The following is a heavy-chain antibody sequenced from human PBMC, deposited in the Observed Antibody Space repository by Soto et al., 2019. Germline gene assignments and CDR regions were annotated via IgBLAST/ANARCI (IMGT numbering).Heavy chain of an antibody. J-gene: IGHJ6*02. CDR3: ARDPRLRYFDWFPMGRYYYGMDV. V-gene: IGHV1-18*01. CDR1: GYTFTSYG. D-gene: IGHD3-9*01. Sequence: GAPVKGSSKASGYTFTSYGISCVRQAPGQGLEWMGWISAYNGNTNYAQKLQGRATMTTDTSTSTAYMELRSLRSDDTAVYYCARDPRLRYFDWFPMGRYYYGMDVWGQGTTGTVSS. CDR2: ISAYNGNT.